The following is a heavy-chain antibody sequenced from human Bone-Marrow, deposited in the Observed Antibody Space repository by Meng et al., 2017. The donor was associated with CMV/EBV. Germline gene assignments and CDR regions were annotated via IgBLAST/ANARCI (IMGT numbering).Heavy chain of an antibody. Sequence: SRSFSSADCVFSFSIYWMSWVRQAPGKGLEWVANIKQDGSEKYYVDSVKGRFTISRDNAKNSLYLQMNSLRAEDTAVYYCARESIVGAYYYYYYGMDVWGQGTTVTVSS. J-gene: IGHJ6*02. CDR3: ARESIVGAYYYYYYGMDV. CDR1: VFSFSIYW. D-gene: IGHD1-26*01. V-gene: IGHV3-7*01. CDR2: IKQDGSEK.